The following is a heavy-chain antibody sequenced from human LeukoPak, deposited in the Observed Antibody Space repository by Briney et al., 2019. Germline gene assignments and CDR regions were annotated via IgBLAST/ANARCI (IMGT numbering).Heavy chain of an antibody. CDR3: ARNSRNARPGTSITIFGVALGYFDY. CDR1: GFTFSSYA. D-gene: IGHD3-3*01. V-gene: IGHV3-30-3*01. Sequence: GGSLRLSCAASGFTFSSYAMHWVRQAPGKGLEWVAVISYDGSNKYYADSVKGRFTISRDNSKNTLYLQMNSLRAEDTAVYYCARNSRNARPGTSITIFGVALGYFDYWGQGTLVTVSS. CDR2: ISYDGSNK. J-gene: IGHJ4*02.